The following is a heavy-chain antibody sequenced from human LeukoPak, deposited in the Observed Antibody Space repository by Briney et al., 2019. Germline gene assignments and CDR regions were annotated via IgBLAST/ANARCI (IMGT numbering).Heavy chain of an antibody. D-gene: IGHD3-10*01. CDR1: GYNLTDYY. CDR3: ARDYGSGSYYNGHYYFYCGMDV. J-gene: IGHJ6*02. V-gene: IGHV1-2*04. CDR2: INPISGDT. Sequence: ASVKVSCKASGYNLTDYYIHWVRQAPGQGLEWLGRINPISGDTKYAQKFQAWVTMTRDTSISTAYLEVTRLKSDDTAVYYCARDYGSGSYYNGHYYFYCGMDVWGQGTTVIVSS.